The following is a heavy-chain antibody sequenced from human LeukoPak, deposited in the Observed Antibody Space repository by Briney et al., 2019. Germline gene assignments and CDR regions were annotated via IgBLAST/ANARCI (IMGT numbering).Heavy chain of an antibody. CDR3: AWGLNRDSFDY. J-gene: IGHJ4*02. V-gene: IGHV4-59*01. CDR1: GGSITNSY. Sequence: SETLSLTCIVSGGSITNSYWNWIRQPPGKGLEWIGHISYTGNTNYNPSLKSRVTISIDTSKNQFSLKLSSATAADTAVYYCAWGLNRDSFDYWGQGTLVTVSS. CDR2: ISYTGNT. D-gene: IGHD3-16*01.